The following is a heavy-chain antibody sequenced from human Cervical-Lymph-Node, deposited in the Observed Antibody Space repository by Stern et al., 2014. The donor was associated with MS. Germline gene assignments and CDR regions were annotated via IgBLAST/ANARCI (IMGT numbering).Heavy chain of an antibody. CDR2: IYTSGST. J-gene: IGHJ4*02. D-gene: IGHD2-15*01. Sequence: VQLVESGPGLVKPSQTLSLTCTVSGGSISSGSYYWSWIRQPAGKGLEWIGRIYTSGSTNYNPSLKSRVTISVDTSTNQFSLKLSSGTAADTAVYYCARIRSGGPRAYFDYWGQGTLVTVSS. V-gene: IGHV4-61*02. CDR3: ARIRSGGPRAYFDY. CDR1: GGSISSGSYY.